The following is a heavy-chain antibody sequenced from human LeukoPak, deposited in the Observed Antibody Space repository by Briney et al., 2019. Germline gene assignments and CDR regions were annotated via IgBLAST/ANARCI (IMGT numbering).Heavy chain of an antibody. CDR1: GFTFSSYS. CDR3: ARVYSSSPGDAFDI. V-gene: IGHV3-48*01. Sequence: GGSLRLSCAASGFTFSSYSMNWVRQAPGKGLEWLSYISSSSSTIYYADSVKGRFTISRDNAKNSLYLQVNSLRAEDTAVYYCARVYSSSPGDAFDIWGQGIMVTVSS. J-gene: IGHJ3*02. CDR2: ISSSSSTI. D-gene: IGHD6-6*01.